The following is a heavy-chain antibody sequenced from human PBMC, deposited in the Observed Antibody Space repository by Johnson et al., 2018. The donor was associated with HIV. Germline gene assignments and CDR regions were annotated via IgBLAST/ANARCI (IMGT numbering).Heavy chain of an antibody. J-gene: IGHJ3*02. V-gene: IGHV3-20*04. D-gene: IGHD3-22*01. CDR1: RFTFDDYG. CDR2: INWNGGST. CDR3: ARVNLYYYDSSGYLDAFDI. Sequence: VQLVESGGGVVRPGGSLRLSCAASRFTFDDYGMSWVRQAPGKGLEWVSGINWNGGSTGCADSVKGRFTISRDNAKNSLYLQMNSLRVEDTALYYCARVNLYYYDSSGYLDAFDIWGQGTMVTVSS.